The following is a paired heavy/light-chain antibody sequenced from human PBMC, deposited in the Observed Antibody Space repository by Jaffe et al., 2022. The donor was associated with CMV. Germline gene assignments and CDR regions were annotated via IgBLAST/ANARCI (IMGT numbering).Heavy chain of an antibody. V-gene: IGHV3-53*01. J-gene: IGHJ5*02. Sequence: EVQLVESGGGLIQPGGSLRLSCAASGFTVSSNYMSWVRQAPGKGLEWVSVIYSGGSTYYADSVKGRFTISRDNSKNTLYLQMNSLRAEDTAVYYCARDGRDNWFDPWGQGTLVTVSS. CDR2: IYSGGST. D-gene: IGHD1-26*01. CDR1: GFTVSSNY. CDR3: ARDGRDNWFDP.
Light chain of an antibody. CDR2: YHSDSNK. CDR3: GTWHSNSKTHV. J-gene: IGLJ3*02. Sequence: QPVLTQPSSHSASSGASVRLTCMLSSGFSVGDFWIRWYQQKPGNPPRYLLYYHSDSNKGQGSGVPSRFSGSNDASANAGILRISGLQPEDEADYYCGTWHSNSKTHVFGGGTKLTVL. CDR1: SGFSVGDFW. V-gene: IGLV5-52*01.